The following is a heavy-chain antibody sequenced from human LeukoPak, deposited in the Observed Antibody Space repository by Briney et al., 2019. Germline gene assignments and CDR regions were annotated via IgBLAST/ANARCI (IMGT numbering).Heavy chain of an antibody. V-gene: IGHV3-33*01. CDR2: IWYDGSNK. CDR3: ARGGYSTSWLEYFQH. CDR1: GFTFSTYG. J-gene: IGHJ1*01. D-gene: IGHD6-13*01. Sequence: PGRSLRLSCAASGFTFSTYGMHWVRQAPGRGLEWVAVIWYDGSNKYYADSVKGRFTISRDNSKNTLHLQMNSLTAEDTAVYYCARGGYSTSWLEYFQHWGQGTLVTVSS.